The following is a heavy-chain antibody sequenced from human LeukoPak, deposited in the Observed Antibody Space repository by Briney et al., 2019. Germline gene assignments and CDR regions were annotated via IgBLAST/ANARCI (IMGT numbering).Heavy chain of an antibody. D-gene: IGHD3-22*01. CDR2: INPNSGGT. CDR3: ARDYYDSSGFGAFDI. CDR1: GYTFTAYY. J-gene: IGHJ3*02. V-gene: IGHV1-2*02. Sequence: ASVKVSRKASGYTFTAYYIHWVRQAPGQGLEWMGWINPNSGGTNYAQKFQGRVTMTRDTSISTAYMELSRLRSDDTAVYYCARDYYDSSGFGAFDIWGQGTMVTVSS.